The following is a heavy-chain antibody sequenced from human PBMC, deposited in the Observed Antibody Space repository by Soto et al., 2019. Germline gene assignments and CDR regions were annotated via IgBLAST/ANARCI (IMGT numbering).Heavy chain of an antibody. V-gene: IGHV4-59*01. CDR2: VYSGGSA. D-gene: IGHD6-19*01. Sequence: SETLSLTCNVFPGSIYDYYWSWIRQTPGMRLEWIGFVYSGGSAMYNPSFKSRVIISLETSKNQFSLKLTSVTAADTAIYYCIESSDWSRAFDYWGQGALVTVSS. CDR3: IESSDWSRAFDY. CDR1: PGSIYDYY. J-gene: IGHJ4*02.